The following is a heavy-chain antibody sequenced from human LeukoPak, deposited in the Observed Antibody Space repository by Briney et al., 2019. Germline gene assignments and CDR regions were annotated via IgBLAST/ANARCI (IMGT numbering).Heavy chain of an antibody. V-gene: IGHV6-1*01. CDR2: TYYRSRWYN. D-gene: IGHD3-3*01. Sequence: SQTLSLTCAISGDSVSSNSAAWNWFRQSPSRGLEWLGRTYYRSRWYNDYAVSVKSRIIINPDTSKNQFSLQLNSVTPEDTAVCSCAREGFGGYYDFWSGYFYWGQGTLVTVSS. CDR3: AREGFGGYYDFWSGYFY. J-gene: IGHJ4*02. CDR1: GDSVSSNSAA.